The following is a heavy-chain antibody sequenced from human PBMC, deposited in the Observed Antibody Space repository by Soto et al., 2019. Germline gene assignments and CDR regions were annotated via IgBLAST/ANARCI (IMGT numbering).Heavy chain of an antibody. CDR3: AREGHYYYGMDV. J-gene: IGHJ6*02. CDR2: IYYSGIT. V-gene: IGHV4-61*01. CDR1: GGSVSSGSYY. Sequence: SETLSLTCTVSGGSVSSGSYYWSWIRQPPGKGLEWIGYIYYSGITNYNPSLKSRVTISVDTSKNQFSLKLSSVTAADTAVYYCAREGHYYYGMDVWGQGTTVTVSS.